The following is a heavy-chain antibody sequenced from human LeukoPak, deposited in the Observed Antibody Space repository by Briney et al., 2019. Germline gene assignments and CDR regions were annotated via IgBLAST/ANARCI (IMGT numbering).Heavy chain of an antibody. J-gene: IGHJ4*02. Sequence: PGGSLRLSCTSSQLTFNRYVMAWGRQAPGKGLEWVSTISASGGTTYYADSVKGRFTISRDNSKNTLYLQMNSLRAEDTAVYYCAKSIRPRYSSGYHYWGQGTLVTVSS. CDR2: ISASGGTT. CDR3: AKSIRPRYSSGYHY. D-gene: IGHD6-19*01. V-gene: IGHV3-23*01. CDR1: QLTFNRYV.